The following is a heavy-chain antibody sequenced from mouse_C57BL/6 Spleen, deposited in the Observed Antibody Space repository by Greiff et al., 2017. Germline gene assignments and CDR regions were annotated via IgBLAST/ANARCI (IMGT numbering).Heavy chain of an antibody. D-gene: IGHD4-1*01. Sequence: VQLQQPGAELVRPGTSVKLSCKASGYTFTSYWMHWVKQRPGQGLEWIGVIDPSDSYTNYNQKFKGKATLTVDNSSGTAYMQLSSLTSEDSAVSYCASLTGPYYAMDYWGQGTSVTVSS. CDR1: GYTFTSYW. CDR2: IDPSDSYT. J-gene: IGHJ4*01. V-gene: IGHV1-59*01. CDR3: ASLTGPYYAMDY.